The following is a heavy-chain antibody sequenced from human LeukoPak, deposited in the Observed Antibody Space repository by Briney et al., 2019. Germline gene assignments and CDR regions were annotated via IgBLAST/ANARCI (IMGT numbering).Heavy chain of an antibody. J-gene: IGHJ4*02. Sequence: PGRSLRLSCAASGFTFSSYGMHWVRQAPGKGLEWVAVISYDGSNKYYADSVKGRFTISRDNSKNTLYLQMNSLRAEDTAVYYCAKGMFAYYYDSSGETFDYWGQGTLVTASS. CDR2: ISYDGSNK. D-gene: IGHD3-22*01. CDR3: AKGMFAYYYDSSGETFDY. V-gene: IGHV3-30*18. CDR1: GFTFSSYG.